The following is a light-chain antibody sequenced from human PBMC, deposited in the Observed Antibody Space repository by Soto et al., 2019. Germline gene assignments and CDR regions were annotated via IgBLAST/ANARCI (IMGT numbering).Light chain of an antibody. CDR2: SNN. Sequence: QLVLTQPPSASGTPGQRVTISCSGSSSNIGPTTVNWYQQLPGTAPKLVIYSNNQRPSGVPARFSGSKSGTSASLAISGLQSEDEANYYCAAWDDSLNRAVFGGGTKVTVL. V-gene: IGLV1-44*01. CDR3: AAWDDSLNRAV. CDR1: SSNIGPTT. J-gene: IGLJ3*02.